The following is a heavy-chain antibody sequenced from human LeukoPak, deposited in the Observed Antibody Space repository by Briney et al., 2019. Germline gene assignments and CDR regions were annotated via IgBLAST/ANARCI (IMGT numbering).Heavy chain of an antibody. Sequence: SETLSLTCTVSGGSISSYYWSWIRQPAGKGLEWIGRIYTSGSTNYNPSLKSRVTMSVDTSKNQFSLKLSSVTAADTAVYYCARGAVVVVPAAHAFDIWGQGTMVTVSS. CDR2: IYTSGST. D-gene: IGHD2-2*01. CDR1: GGSISSYY. V-gene: IGHV4-4*07. CDR3: ARGAVVVVPAAHAFDI. J-gene: IGHJ3*02.